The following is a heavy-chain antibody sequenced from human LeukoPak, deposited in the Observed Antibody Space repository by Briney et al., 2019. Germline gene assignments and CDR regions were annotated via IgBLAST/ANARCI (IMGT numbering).Heavy chain of an antibody. D-gene: IGHD3-22*01. V-gene: IGHV1-2*02. CDR2: INPNSGGT. J-gene: IGHJ4*02. CDR3: ARDGHRMYYYESSVYRFDY. CDR1: GYTFTGYY. Sequence: ASVKVSCKASGYTFTGYYMHWVRQAPGQGLEWMGWINPNSGGTNYAQKFQGRVTMTRDTSTSTAYMELGSLRSDDTAVYYCARDGHRMYYYESSVYRFDYWGQGTLVTVSS.